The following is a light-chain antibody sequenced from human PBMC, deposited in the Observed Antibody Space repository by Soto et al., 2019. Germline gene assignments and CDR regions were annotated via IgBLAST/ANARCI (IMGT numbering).Light chain of an antibody. CDR2: DAS. CDR1: QDINKN. Sequence: IQTPHPESSLSASVGDSVTIPCXASQDINKNLIWYQQKPGKAPKLLIYDASDLETGVPSRFSGSGSGTGFTFTISSLQPEDFATYYCQQYESLPLTFGQGTGLEIK. V-gene: IGKV1-33*01. J-gene: IGKJ5*01. CDR3: QQYESLPLT.